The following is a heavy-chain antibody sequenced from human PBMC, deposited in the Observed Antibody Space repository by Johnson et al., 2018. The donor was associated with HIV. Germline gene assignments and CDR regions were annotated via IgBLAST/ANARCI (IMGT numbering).Heavy chain of an antibody. J-gene: IGHJ3*02. Sequence: EVQLVESGGGLVQPGRSLRLSCAASGFTFDDYAMHWVRQAPGKGLEWVASIRQDGIEKYYVDSVKGRFTISRDNAKNSLFLQMNSLRAEDTAVYYCARGRIAARPIWGQGTMVTVSS. D-gene: IGHD6-6*01. V-gene: IGHV3-7*02. CDR1: GFTFDDYA. CDR3: ARGRIAARPI. CDR2: IRQDGIEK.